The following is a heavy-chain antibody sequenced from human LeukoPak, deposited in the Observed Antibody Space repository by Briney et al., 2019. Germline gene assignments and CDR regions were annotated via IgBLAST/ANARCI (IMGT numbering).Heavy chain of an antibody. CDR1: GGSISSGGYY. CDR3: AIADYVNAFDI. CDR2: IYYSGST. D-gene: IGHD4-17*01. J-gene: IGHJ3*02. Sequence: SETLSLTCTVSGGSISSGGYYWSWIRQHPGKGLEWIGYIYYSGSTYYNPSLKSRVTISVDTSKNLFSLKLSSVTAADTAVYYCAIADYVNAFDIWGQGTMVTVSS. V-gene: IGHV4-31*03.